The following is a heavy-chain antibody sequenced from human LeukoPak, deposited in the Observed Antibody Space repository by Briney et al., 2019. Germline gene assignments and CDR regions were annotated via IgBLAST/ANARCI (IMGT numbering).Heavy chain of an antibody. CDR2: IYPGDSRT. D-gene: IGHD3-3*01. J-gene: IGHJ5*02. Sequence: PGESLKISCKGSGYTFTSYWIGWVRRTPGKGLEWMGVIYPGDSRTRYNPSFEGQVTISADKSISTAYLQWSSLKASDSGIYYCACREFSTPWPGPWGQGTLVTVSS. V-gene: IGHV5-51*01. CDR3: ACREFSTPWPGP. CDR1: GYTFTSYW.